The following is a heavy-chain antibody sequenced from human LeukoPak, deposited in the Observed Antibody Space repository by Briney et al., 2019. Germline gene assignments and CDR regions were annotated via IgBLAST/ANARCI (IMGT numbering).Heavy chain of an antibody. CDR3: ASGGPFGVVLYYFDY. CDR2: ISHDARIT. D-gene: IGHD3-3*01. CDR1: GFTFSSYV. J-gene: IGHJ4*02. Sequence: GGSLRLSCAASGFTFSSYVMHWVRQAPGKGLVWVARISHDARITTYADSVKGRFTISRDNAKNSLYLQMNSLRAEDTALYYCASGGPFGVVLYYFDYWGQGTLVTVSS. V-gene: IGHV3-74*03.